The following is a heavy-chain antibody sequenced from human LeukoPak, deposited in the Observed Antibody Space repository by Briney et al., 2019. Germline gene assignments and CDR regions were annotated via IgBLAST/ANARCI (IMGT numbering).Heavy chain of an antibody. CDR2: IYSGGST. J-gene: IGHJ4*02. Sequence: PGGSLRLSCAASGFTVSSNYMSWVRQAPGKGLEWVSVIYSGGSTYYADSVKGRFTISRDNSKNTLYLQMNSLRAEDTAVYYCARLNVYYYGSGSYPLRGGYYFDYWGQGTLVTVSS. CDR3: ARLNVYYYGSGSYPLRGGYYFDY. V-gene: IGHV3-53*01. CDR1: GFTVSSNY. D-gene: IGHD3-10*01.